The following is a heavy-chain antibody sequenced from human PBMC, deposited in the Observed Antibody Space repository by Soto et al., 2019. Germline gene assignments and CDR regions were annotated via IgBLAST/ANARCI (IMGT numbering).Heavy chain of an antibody. J-gene: IGHJ4*02. CDR3: ARNASGGFDS. Sequence: QVQLVQSGAQVEKPEASVKVSCKASGYTFSSSSISWVRQAPGQGLECMGWISVYNGNTNYAQTLQGRVTMSTDTSTGTAYMELRSLRSDDTAVYYCARNASGGFDSWGQGTLVTVSS. V-gene: IGHV1-18*01. CDR1: GYTFSSSS. CDR2: ISVYNGNT. D-gene: IGHD3-16*01.